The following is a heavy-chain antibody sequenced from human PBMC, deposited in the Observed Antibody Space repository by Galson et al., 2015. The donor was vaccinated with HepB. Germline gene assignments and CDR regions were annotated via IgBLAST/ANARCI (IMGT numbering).Heavy chain of an antibody. CDR1: GFTFSSYG. J-gene: IGHJ3*02. V-gene: IGHV3-33*08. D-gene: IGHD3-16*01. CDR3: ARGYRVRITPGYAFDI. CDR2: IWYDGSNK. Sequence: SLRLSCAASGFTFSSYGMHWVRQAPGKGLEWVAVIWYDGSNKYYADSVKGRFTISRDNSKNTLYLQMNSLRAEDTAVYYCARGYRVRITPGYAFDIWGQGTMVTVSS.